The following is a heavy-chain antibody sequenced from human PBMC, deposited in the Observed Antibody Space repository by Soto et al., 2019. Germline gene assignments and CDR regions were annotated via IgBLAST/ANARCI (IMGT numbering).Heavy chain of an antibody. CDR2: ISSGGGST. CDR3: AKDDSSGSVDY. D-gene: IGHD3-22*01. J-gene: IGHJ4*02. Sequence: GGSLRLSCAASGFTFSSYSMNWVRQAPGKGLEWVSLISSGGGSTYYADSVKGRFTISRDNSKNSLYLQMNSLRTEDTALYYCAKDDSSGSVDYWGQGTLVTVSS. V-gene: IGHV3-43*01. CDR1: GFTFSSYS.